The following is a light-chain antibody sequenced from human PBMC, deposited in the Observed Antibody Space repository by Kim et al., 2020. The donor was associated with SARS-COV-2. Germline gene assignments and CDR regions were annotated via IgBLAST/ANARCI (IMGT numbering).Light chain of an antibody. CDR2: NDN. CDR3: SSCYSSLNEV. J-gene: IGLJ2*01. Sequence: QSVLTQPPSVSGSPGQRVTISCTGSSSNIGSNNVNWYQQLPGTAPKLLIYNDNQRPSGVPDRFSGSKSGTSASLTISGLQSEDEADYYCSSCYSSLNEVFGGGTQLTVL. V-gene: IGLV1-44*01. CDR1: SSNIGSNN.